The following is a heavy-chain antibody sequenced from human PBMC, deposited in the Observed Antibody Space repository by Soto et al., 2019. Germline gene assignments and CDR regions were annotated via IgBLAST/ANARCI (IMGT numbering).Heavy chain of an antibody. Sequence: QVQLVESGGGVVQPGRSLRLSCAASGFSFSSYGMHWVRQAPGKGLEWVAVISYDVTNKYYADSVKGRFTISRDNSKNTLYLQMNSLRAEDTAVYYCATDLRIAVAGTDYFDSWGQGTLVTVSS. J-gene: IGHJ4*02. CDR1: GFSFSSYG. D-gene: IGHD6-19*01. CDR2: ISYDVTNK. V-gene: IGHV3-30*03. CDR3: ATDLRIAVAGTDYFDS.